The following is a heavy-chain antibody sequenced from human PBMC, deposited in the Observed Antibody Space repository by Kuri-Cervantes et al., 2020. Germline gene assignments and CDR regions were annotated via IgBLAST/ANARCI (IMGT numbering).Heavy chain of an antibody. Sequence: GSLRLSCTVSGGSISSYYWSWIRQPPGKGLEWIGYIYYSGSTNYNPALKSRVTISVDTSTNQFSLKLSSVTAADTAVYYCARETYYYDSSGYYYGAFDIWGQGTMVTVSS. CDR3: ARETYYYDSSGYYYGAFDI. J-gene: IGHJ3*02. V-gene: IGHV4-59*13. CDR2: IYYSGST. CDR1: GGSISSYY. D-gene: IGHD3-22*01.